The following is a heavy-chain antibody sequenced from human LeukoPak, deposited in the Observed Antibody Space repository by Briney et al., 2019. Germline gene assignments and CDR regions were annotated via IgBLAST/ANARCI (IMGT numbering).Heavy chain of an antibody. CDR3: ARGAIVGANFDS. CDR1: GFTFGRYW. V-gene: IGHV3-74*01. J-gene: IGHJ5*01. CDR2: ITTDGSGT. D-gene: IGHD1-26*01. Sequence: GGSLRLSCADSGFTFGRYWMHWVRQAPRKGLVWVSHITTDGSGTSYADSVKGRFTISRDNAKNTLYLQMNSLRAEDTAVYYCARGAIVGANFDSWGQGTLVTVSS.